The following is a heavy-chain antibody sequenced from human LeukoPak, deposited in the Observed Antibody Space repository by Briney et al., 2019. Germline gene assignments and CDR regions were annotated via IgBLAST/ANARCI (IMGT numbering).Heavy chain of an antibody. V-gene: IGHV3-7*01. CDR1: GFTFSSYW. CDR2: IKQDGSEK. J-gene: IGHJ5*02. D-gene: IGHD5-18*01. CDR3: ARVFGVQLWLNWFDP. Sequence: GGSLRLSCAASGFTFSSYWMSWVRQAPGKGLEWVANIKQDGSEKYYVDSVKGRFTISRDNAKNSLYLQMNSLRAADTAVYYCARVFGVQLWLNWFDPWGQGTLVTVSS.